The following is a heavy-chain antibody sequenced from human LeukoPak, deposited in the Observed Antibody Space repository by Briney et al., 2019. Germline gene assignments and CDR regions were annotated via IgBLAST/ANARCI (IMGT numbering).Heavy chain of an antibody. J-gene: IGHJ4*02. CDR2: ISAYNGNT. CDR1: GYTFTGYY. Sequence: GASVKVSCKASGYTFTGYYMHWVRQAPGQGLEWMGWISAYNGNTNYAQKLQGRVTMTTDTSTSTAYMELRSLRSDDTAVYYCARGYSSGWPDYWGQGTLVTVSS. CDR3: ARGYSSGWPDY. V-gene: IGHV1-18*04. D-gene: IGHD6-19*01.